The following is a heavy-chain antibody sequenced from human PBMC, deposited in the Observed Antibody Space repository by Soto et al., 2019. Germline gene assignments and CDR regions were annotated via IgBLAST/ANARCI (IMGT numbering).Heavy chain of an antibody. CDR2: VSYNGGDT. V-gene: IGHV3-23*01. CDR3: ARYIRGPTVYYFDF. CDR1: GFTFSSYA. D-gene: IGHD1-1*01. Sequence: GGSLRLSCAASGFTFSSYAMTLVRQAPGKGPEWVSIVSYNGGDTYDADSVKGRFTISRDNSKDTVDLQMNGLRAEDTAVYYCARYIRGPTVYYFDFWGPGVLVTVSS. J-gene: IGHJ4*02.